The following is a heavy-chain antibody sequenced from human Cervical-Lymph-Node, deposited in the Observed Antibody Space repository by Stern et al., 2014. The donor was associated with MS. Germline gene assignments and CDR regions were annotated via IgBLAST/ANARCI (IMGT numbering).Heavy chain of an antibody. J-gene: IGHJ4*02. V-gene: IGHV7-4-1*02. CDR3: ARVSNSGYSADY. D-gene: IGHD3-22*01. CDR1: GYTFSSYA. Sequence: QVQLVQSGSELKKPGASVKVSCKASGYTFSSYAMTWVRQAPGQGLEWMGWINTNTGNPTYAQGFTGRFVSSLATSVRTAYLQISSLKAEDTALYYCARVSNSGYSADYWGQGTLVTVSS. CDR2: INTNTGNP.